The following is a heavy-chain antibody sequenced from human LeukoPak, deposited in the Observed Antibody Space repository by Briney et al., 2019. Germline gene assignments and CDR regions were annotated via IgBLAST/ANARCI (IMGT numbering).Heavy chain of an antibody. J-gene: IGHJ4*02. CDR2: IYSGGST. Sequence: GGSLRLSCAASGFTVSSNFMSWVRQAPGKGLEWVSVIYSGGSTYYADSVKGRFTISRDNSKNTVYLQMSSLRAEDTAIYYCAKFQTAIGNIYWGQGTLVSVSS. CDR1: GFTVSSNF. V-gene: IGHV3-53*05. CDR3: AKFQTAIGNIY. D-gene: IGHD2-21*01.